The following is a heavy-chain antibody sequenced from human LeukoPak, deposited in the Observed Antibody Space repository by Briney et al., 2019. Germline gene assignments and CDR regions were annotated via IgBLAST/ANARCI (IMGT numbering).Heavy chain of an antibody. CDR2: IKQDGSEK. D-gene: IGHD3-9*01. J-gene: IGHJ5*02. CDR3: ARGSRYFDWLLGVSWFDP. CDR1: GFTFSSYW. V-gene: IGHV3-7*01. Sequence: GGSLRLSCAASGFTFSSYWMSWVRQAPGKGLEWVANIKQDGSEKYYVDSVKGRFTISRDNAKNSLYLQMNSLRAEDTAVYYCARGSRYFDWLLGVSWFDPWGQGTLVTVSS.